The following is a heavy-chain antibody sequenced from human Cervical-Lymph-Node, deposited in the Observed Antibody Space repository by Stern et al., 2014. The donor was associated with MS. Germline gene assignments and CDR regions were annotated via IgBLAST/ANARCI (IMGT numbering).Heavy chain of an antibody. J-gene: IGHJ3*02. Sequence: VQLVESGPEVKKPGTSVKVSCKASGFTFTSSAVQWVRQARGQRLEWIGWIFVGSGNTNYAQKFQERVTITRDMSTSTAYMELSSLRSEDTAVYYCAAEPMYYSDSVGAFDIWGQGTMVTVSS. D-gene: IGHD3-22*01. CDR1: GFTFTSSA. CDR3: AAEPMYYSDSVGAFDI. CDR2: IFVGSGNT. V-gene: IGHV1-58*01.